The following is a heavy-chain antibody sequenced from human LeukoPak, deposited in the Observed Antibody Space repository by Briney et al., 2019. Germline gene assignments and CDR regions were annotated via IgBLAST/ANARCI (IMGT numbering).Heavy chain of an antibody. J-gene: IGHJ6*03. V-gene: IGHV4-39*07. CDR2: IDYSVST. CDR1: GDSSSNSIYY. CDR3: ARSQDIVVVPAATNYYYYYMDV. D-gene: IGHD2-2*01. Sequence: SETLSLTCTVSGDSSSNSIYYWGWIRQPPGKGLEWIGSIDYSVSTNYNPSLKSRVTISVDTSRNQFSLKLSSVTAADTAVYYCARSQDIVVVPAATNYYYYYMDVWGKGTTVTVSS.